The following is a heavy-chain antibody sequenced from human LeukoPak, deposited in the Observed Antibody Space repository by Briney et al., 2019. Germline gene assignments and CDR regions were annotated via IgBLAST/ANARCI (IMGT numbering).Heavy chain of an antibody. J-gene: IGHJ4*02. D-gene: IGHD6-6*01. V-gene: IGHV5-51*01. CDR1: GYSFANYW. CDR2: IYPGDSHT. CDR3: ARQSSQDSSSSSTFDY. Sequence: GQSLKISCKGSGYSFANYWIGWVRQMPGKSLEWMGIIYPGDSHTRYSPSFQGQVTISADKSISTAYLQWSSLKASDSAMYYCARQSSQDSSSSSTFDYWGQGTLVTVSS.